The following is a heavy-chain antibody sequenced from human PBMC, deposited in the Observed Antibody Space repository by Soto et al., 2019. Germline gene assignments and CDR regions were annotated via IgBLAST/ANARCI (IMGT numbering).Heavy chain of an antibody. V-gene: IGHV4-31*03. CDR2: IYYSGST. CDR3: ARVLWLQGNKVLDY. CDR1: GGSISSGGYY. J-gene: IGHJ4*02. D-gene: IGHD3-16*01. Sequence: KASETLSLTCTVSGGSISSGGYYWSWIRQHPGKGLEWIGYIYYSGSTYYNPSLKSRVTISVDTSKNQFSLKLSSVTAADTAVYYCARVLWLQGNKVLDYWGQGTLVTVSS.